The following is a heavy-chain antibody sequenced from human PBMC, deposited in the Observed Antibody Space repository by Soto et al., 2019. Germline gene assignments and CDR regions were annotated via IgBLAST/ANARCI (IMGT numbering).Heavy chain of an antibody. CDR3: AKVIRFLEWLSPIDY. CDR2: ISYDGSNK. V-gene: IGHV3-30*18. CDR1: GFTFSSYG. D-gene: IGHD3-3*01. Sequence: GGSLRLSCAASGFTFSSYGMHWVRQAPGKGLEWVAVISYDGSNKYYADSVKGRFTISRDNSKNTLYLQMNSLRAEDTAVYYCAKVIRFLEWLSPIDYWGQGTLVTVSS. J-gene: IGHJ4*02.